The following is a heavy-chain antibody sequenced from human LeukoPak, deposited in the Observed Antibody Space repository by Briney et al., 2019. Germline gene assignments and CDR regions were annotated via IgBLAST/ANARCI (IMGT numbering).Heavy chain of an antibody. CDR2: IYYSGST. J-gene: IGHJ4*02. CDR3: ARDIVVVAASLYYFDY. D-gene: IGHD2-15*01. Sequence: SETLSLTCTVSGGSISSSNYYWGWIRQPPGKGLEWIGSIYYSGSTYYNPSLKSRVTISVDTSKNQFSLKLSSVTAADTAVYYCARDIVVVAASLYYFDYWGQGTLVTVSS. V-gene: IGHV4-39*07. CDR1: GGSISSSNYY.